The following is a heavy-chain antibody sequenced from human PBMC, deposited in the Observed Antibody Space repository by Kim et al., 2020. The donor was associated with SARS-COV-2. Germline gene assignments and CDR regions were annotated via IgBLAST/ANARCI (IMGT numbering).Heavy chain of an antibody. CDR3: VKNISRRGLDY. CDR2: IFWKSNRM. Sequence: GGSLRLSCAASGLPKEDHAMHWVRQPPGKGLEWVSGIFWKSNRMNYADSVKGRFTISRENAKNSLYLQMDRLRVKDTASYYCVKNISRRGLDYWGQGTL. CDR1: GLPKEDHA. V-gene: IGHV3-9*01. J-gene: IGHJ4*02. D-gene: IGHD3-10*01.